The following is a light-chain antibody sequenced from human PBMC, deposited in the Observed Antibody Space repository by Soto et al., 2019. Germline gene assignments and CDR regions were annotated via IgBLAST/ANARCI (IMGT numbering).Light chain of an antibody. CDR3: QHYDSYPIT. Sequence: DIQMTQSPSTLAASVGGRVTITFRASQSINSWLAWYQQKPGKAPKLLIYKASSLESGVSSRFSGSGSGTEFTLTINSLQPDDFATYYCQHYDSYPITFGQGTRLEIK. CDR2: KAS. CDR1: QSINSW. J-gene: IGKJ5*01. V-gene: IGKV1-5*03.